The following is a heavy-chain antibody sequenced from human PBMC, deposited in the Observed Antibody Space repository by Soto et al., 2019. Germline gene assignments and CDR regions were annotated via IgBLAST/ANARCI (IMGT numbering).Heavy chain of an antibody. Sequence: GGSLRLSCAASGFTFSSYAMSWVRQAPGKGLEWVSAISGSGGSTYYADSVKGRFTISRDNSKNTLYLQMNSLRAEDTAVYYCAKDDWGSGYYYYGMDVWGQGTTVTVSS. D-gene: IGHD7-27*01. V-gene: IGHV3-23*01. CDR3: AKDDWGSGYYYYGMDV. J-gene: IGHJ6*02. CDR1: GFTFSSYA. CDR2: ISGSGGST.